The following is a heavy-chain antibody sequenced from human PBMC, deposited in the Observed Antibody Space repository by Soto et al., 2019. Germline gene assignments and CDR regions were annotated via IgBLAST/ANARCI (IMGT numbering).Heavy chain of an antibody. Sequence: GGSLRLSCAASGFTFSSYWMSWVRQAPGKGLEWVANIKQDGSEKYYVDSVKGRFTISRDNAKNSLYLQMNSLRAEDTAVYYCARGVLRYFDWLDAFDIWGQGTMVTVSS. CDR3: ARGVLRYFDWLDAFDI. J-gene: IGHJ3*02. CDR2: IKQDGSEK. CDR1: GFTFSSYW. V-gene: IGHV3-7*04. D-gene: IGHD3-9*01.